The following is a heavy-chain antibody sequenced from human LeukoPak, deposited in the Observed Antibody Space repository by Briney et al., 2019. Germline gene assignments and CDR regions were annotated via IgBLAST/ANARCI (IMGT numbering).Heavy chain of an antibody. J-gene: IGHJ4*02. CDR1: GGSFSSYY. Sequence: PSETLSLTCAVYGGSFSSYYWSWIRQPPGKGLEWIGYIYYSGSTNYNPSLKSRVTISVDTSKNQFSLKLSSVTAADTAVYYCATRAVLTGYEVWGQGTLVTVSS. CDR2: IYYSGST. V-gene: IGHV4-59*01. CDR3: ATRAVLTGYEV. D-gene: IGHD3-9*01.